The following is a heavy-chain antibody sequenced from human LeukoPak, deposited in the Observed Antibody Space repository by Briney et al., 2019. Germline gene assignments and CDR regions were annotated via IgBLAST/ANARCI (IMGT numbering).Heavy chain of an antibody. J-gene: IGHJ3*02. CDR3: ARGRYCSGGSCYPKAAFDI. CDR2: FDPEDGET. D-gene: IGHD2-15*01. V-gene: IGHV1-24*01. Sequence: ASVKVSCKVSGYTLTELSMHWVRQAPGKGLEWMGGFDPEDGETIYAQKFQGRVTMTRNTSISTAYMELSSLRSEDTAVYHCARGRYCSGGSCYPKAAFDIWGQGTMVTVSS. CDR1: GYTLTELS.